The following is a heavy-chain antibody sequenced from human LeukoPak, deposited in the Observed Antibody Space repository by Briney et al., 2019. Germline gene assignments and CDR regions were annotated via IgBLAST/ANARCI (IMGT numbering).Heavy chain of an antibody. D-gene: IGHD3-3*01. CDR3: ARDPIGRFLEWLGFDP. CDR2: IYYSGST. Sequence: SETLSLTCTVSGGSISSYYWSWIRQPPGKGLEWIGYIYYSGSTNYNPSLKSRVTISVDTSKNQFSLKLSSVTAADTAVYYCARDPIGRFLEWLGFDPWGQGTLVTVSS. J-gene: IGHJ5*02. CDR1: GGSISSYY. V-gene: IGHV4-59*12.